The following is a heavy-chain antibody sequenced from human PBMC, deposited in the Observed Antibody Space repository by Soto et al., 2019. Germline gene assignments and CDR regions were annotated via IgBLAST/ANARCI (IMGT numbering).Heavy chain of an antibody. D-gene: IGHD3-22*01. Sequence: QVQLQQWGAGLLKPSETLSLTCAVYGGSFSGYYWSWIRQPPGKGLEWIGEINHSGSTNYNPSLKSRATISVDTSKNQFSLKLSSVTAADTAVYYCARGPLVVDDYWGQGTLVTVSS. CDR1: GGSFSGYY. J-gene: IGHJ4*02. V-gene: IGHV4-34*01. CDR3: ARGPLVVDDY. CDR2: INHSGST.